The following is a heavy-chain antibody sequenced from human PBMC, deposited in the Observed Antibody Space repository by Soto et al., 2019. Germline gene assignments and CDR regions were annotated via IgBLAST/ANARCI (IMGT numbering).Heavy chain of an antibody. CDR3: ARHGGSGSNYYYYGLDV. J-gene: IGHJ6*02. D-gene: IGHD1-26*01. CDR2: LYFGGST. CDR1: GGSISSSTFY. V-gene: IGHV4-39*01. Sequence: QLQLQESGPGLVKPSETLSLTCTVSGGSISSSTFYWGWIRQPPGKGLEWIGSLYFGGSTYYNPSLRGRLTISVDTSKNQFSLNLRSVTAADTAVYYCARHGGSGSNYYYYGLDVWGQGTTVTVSS.